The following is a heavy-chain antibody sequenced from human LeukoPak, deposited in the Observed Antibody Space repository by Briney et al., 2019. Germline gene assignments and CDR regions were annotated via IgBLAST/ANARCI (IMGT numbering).Heavy chain of an antibody. CDR3: ARDPSLAVAGIRLFDY. CDR1: GYTFTNYG. Sequence: ASVKVSCKTSGYTFTNYGISWVRQAPGQGLEWIGWISGYNGNPRYAQKVKGRVTMTTDTSTNTAYMEVNSLRSDDTAIYYCARDPSLAVAGIRLFDYWGQGTLVIVSS. D-gene: IGHD6-19*01. CDR2: ISGYNGNP. V-gene: IGHV1-18*01. J-gene: IGHJ4*02.